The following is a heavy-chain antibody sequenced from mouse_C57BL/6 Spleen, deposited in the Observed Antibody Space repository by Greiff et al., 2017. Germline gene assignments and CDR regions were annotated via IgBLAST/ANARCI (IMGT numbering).Heavy chain of an antibody. J-gene: IGHJ1*03. CDR2: ISSKSSNYAT. CDR1: GFTFNTYA. V-gene: IGHV10-3*01. Sequence: EVHLVESGGGLVQPKGSLKLSCAASGFTFNTYAMHWVRQAPGKGLEWVARISSKSSNYATYYADSVKDRFTISRDDSQSMLYLQMNNLKTEDTSMYYCVRDDFVWGTGTTVTVSS. CDR3: VRDDFV.